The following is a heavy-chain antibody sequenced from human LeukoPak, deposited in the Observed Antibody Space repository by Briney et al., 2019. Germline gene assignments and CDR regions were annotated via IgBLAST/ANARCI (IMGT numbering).Heavy chain of an antibody. V-gene: IGHV3-66*02. Sequence: GASLLLSCAAAGFTGSSDNMSWVRQPPGRGLEWVSVVYSGESNTKNENYAESVRVRFTISRDNSKNTVYLQMNRLRVEDTAVYYCAKRSGGYYDYWGQGTLVTVSS. J-gene: IGHJ4*02. CDR1: GFTGSSDN. D-gene: IGHD3-3*01. CDR3: AKRSGGYYDY. CDR2: VYSGESNT.